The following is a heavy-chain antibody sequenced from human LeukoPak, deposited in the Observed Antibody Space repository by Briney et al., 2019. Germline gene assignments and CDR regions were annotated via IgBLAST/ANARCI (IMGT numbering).Heavy chain of an antibody. CDR3: ARDSGGIAAAGTQN. Sequence: ASVKVSCKASGGTFSSYAISWVRQAPGQRLEWMGGIIPIFGTANYAQKFQGRVTITTDESTSTAYMELSSLRSEDTAVYYCARDSGGIAAAGTQNWGQGTLVTVSS. CDR1: GGTFSSYA. J-gene: IGHJ4*02. V-gene: IGHV1-69*05. D-gene: IGHD6-13*01. CDR2: IIPIFGTA.